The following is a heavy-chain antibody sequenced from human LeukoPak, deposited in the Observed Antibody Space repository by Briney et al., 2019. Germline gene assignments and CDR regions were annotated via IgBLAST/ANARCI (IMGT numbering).Heavy chain of an antibody. CDR1: GFTFSSYN. D-gene: IGHD3-10*01. Sequence: GGSLRLSCAASGFTFSSYNMNWVRQAPGKGLEWVSYISSSSSTIYDADSVKGRFTISRDNAKNSLFLQMNSLRAEGTAVYYCATDLIHYYASGAKTWGQGTLVTVSS. J-gene: IGHJ5*02. CDR2: ISSSSSTI. CDR3: ATDLIHYYASGAKT. V-gene: IGHV3-48*01.